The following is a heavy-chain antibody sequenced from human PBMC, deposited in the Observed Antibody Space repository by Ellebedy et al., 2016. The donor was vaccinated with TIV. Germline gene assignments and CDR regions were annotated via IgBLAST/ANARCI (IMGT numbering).Heavy chain of an antibody. J-gene: IGHJ5*02. CDR3: ARDTRFIDHQHNWFDP. Sequence: GGSLRLSCAASGFTFSDYYMSWIRQAPGKGLEWVSYISNSDSSIFYADSVKGRFTISRDNTKNLLYLQMNSLRAEDTAVYYCARDTRFIDHQHNWFDPWGQGTPVTVSS. V-gene: IGHV3-11*01. D-gene: IGHD2-2*01. CDR1: GFTFSDYY. CDR2: ISNSDSSI.